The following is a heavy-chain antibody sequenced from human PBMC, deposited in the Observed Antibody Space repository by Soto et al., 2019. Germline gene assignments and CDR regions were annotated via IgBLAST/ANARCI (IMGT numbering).Heavy chain of an antibody. V-gene: IGHV1-18*04. CDR1: GYPFTSYG. CDR3: ARDYVVVVVAATRPAGYYYGMDV. D-gene: IGHD2-15*01. CDR2: ISAYNGNT. J-gene: IGHJ6*01. Sequence: ASVKVSCKASGYPFTSYGISCVRHAPGQGLEWISWISAYNGNTNYAQKLQGRVTMTTDTSTSTAYMELRSLRSDDTAVYYCARDYVVVVVAATRPAGYYYGMDVWGQGTTVTVSS.